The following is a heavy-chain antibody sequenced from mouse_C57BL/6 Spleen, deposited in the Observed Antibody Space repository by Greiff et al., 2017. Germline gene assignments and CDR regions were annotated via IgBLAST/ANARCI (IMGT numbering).Heavy chain of an antibody. CDR3: ARRGIYYDYDGGSFDY. CDR1: GYTFTSYW. D-gene: IGHD2-4*01. J-gene: IGHJ2*01. V-gene: IGHV1-55*01. CDR2: IYPGSGST. Sequence: QVQLQQPGAELVKPGASVKMSCKASGYTFTSYWITWVKQRPGQGLEWIGDIYPGSGSTNYNEKFKSKATLTVDTSSSTAYMQLSSLTSEDSAVYYGARRGIYYDYDGGSFDYWGQGTTLTVSS.